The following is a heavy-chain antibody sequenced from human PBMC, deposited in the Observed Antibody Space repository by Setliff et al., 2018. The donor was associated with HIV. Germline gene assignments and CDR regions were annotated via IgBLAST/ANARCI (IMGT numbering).Heavy chain of an antibody. CDR1: GYTFTGYY. J-gene: IGHJ3*02. Sequence: ASVKVSCKASGYTFTGYYMRWVRQAPGQGLEWMGWINPNNGGTNYAQKFQGRVTMTRDTSISTAYMELSRLRSDDTAVYYCARGHYYDSSGFAFDIWGQGTMVTVSS. V-gene: IGHV1-2*02. CDR2: INPNNGGT. D-gene: IGHD3-22*01. CDR3: ARGHYYDSSGFAFDI.